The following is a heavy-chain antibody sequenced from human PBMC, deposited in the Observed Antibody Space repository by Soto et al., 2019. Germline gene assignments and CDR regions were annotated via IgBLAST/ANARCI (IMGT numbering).Heavy chain of an antibody. CDR1: GFSFSSYD. V-gene: IGHV3-30*18. Sequence: GGSLRLSCAASGFSFSSYDMYWVRQAPGKGLEWVAAISYDGTKKYYADSVKVRFTLSRDNSKNTLYLQMNSLRAGDTAVYYCAKGSYSGVYSDFDYWGQGSLVTVSS. D-gene: IGHD1-26*01. CDR3: AKGSYSGVYSDFDY. J-gene: IGHJ4*02. CDR2: ISYDGTKK.